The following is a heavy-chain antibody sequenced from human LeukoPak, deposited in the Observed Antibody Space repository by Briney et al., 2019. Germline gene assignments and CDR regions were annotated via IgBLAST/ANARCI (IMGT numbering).Heavy chain of an antibody. CDR1: DGSFSGYY. D-gene: IGHD6-13*01. V-gene: IGHV4-34*01. CDR3: ARNWYGSSWSEQIYYFDY. J-gene: IGHJ4*02. Sequence: PSETLSLTCAVYDGSFSGYYWSWIRQPPGKGLEWIGEINHSGSTNYNPSLKSRVTISLDTSKNQFSLKLSSVTAADTAVYYCARNWYGSSWSEQIYYFDYWGQGTLVTVSS. CDR2: INHSGST.